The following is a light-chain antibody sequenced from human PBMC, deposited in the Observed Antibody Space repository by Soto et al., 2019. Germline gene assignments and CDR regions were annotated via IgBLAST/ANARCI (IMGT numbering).Light chain of an antibody. Sequence: DIVMTQSPDSLAVSLGERATINCKSSQSVLYSSNNKNYLAWYQQKPGQPPKLLIYWASTRESGVPDRFSGSGSGTDFTLTISSLQAEDVAVYYCQQRSSLFTFGGGTKVEIK. V-gene: IGKV4-1*01. CDR3: QQRSSLFT. CDR2: WAS. CDR1: QSVLYSSNNKNY. J-gene: IGKJ4*01.